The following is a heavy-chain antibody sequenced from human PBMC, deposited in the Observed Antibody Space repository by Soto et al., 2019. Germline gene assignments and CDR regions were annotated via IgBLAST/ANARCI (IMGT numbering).Heavy chain of an antibody. V-gene: IGHV3-30*03. Sequence: QVHLVESGGGVVQPGMSLRLSCVASGFSFSASGMHWVRQAPGKGLEWVAAISYDGSNTYYADSVNDRFTISRDNSKNPLYLQMNGRRAEYKAVYYCARTVRYCLGSSCSPESFDVWGQGTVVSVSS. CDR3: ARTVRYCLGSSCSPESFDV. CDR1: GFSFSASG. D-gene: IGHD2-15*01. J-gene: IGHJ3*01. CDR2: ISYDGSNT.